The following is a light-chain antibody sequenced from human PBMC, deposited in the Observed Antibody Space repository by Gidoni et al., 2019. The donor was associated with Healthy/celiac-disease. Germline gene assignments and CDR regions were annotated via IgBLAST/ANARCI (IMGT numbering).Light chain of an antibody. CDR3: QQYYSTPRX. CDR1: PSVLYSSNNKNY. V-gene: IGKV4-1*01. CDR2: WAS. Sequence: DIVMTQPQDSLAVSLGERATINCKSRPSVLYSSNNKNYLAWYQQKPGQPPKLLIYWASTRESGVPDRFSGSGSGTDFTLTISSLQAEDVAVYYCQQYYSTPRXFXQGTKVEIK. J-gene: IGKJ1*01.